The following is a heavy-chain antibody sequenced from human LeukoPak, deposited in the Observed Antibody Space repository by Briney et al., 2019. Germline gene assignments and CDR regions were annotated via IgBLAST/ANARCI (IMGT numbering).Heavy chain of an antibody. J-gene: IGHJ4*02. D-gene: IGHD4-17*01. CDR1: GFTFSIYA. Sequence: PGGSLRLSCAASGFTFSIYAMSWVRLAPGKGLEWVSAISNGGGSTYYADSVKGRFTISRDNSKNTLYVQMNSLRVEDTAVYYCAKPDVDYGFDYWGQGTLVTVSS. CDR2: ISNGGGST. CDR3: AKPDVDYGFDY. V-gene: IGHV3-23*01.